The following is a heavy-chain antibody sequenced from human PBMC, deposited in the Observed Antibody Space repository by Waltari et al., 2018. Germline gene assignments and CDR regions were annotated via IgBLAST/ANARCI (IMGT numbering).Heavy chain of an antibody. J-gene: IGHJ4*02. V-gene: IGHV3-9*01. CDR2: ISWNSGSI. Sequence: EVQLVESGGGLVQPGRSLRLSCAASGFTFDDYAMHWVRQAPGKGLEWVSGISWNSGSIGYADSVKGRFTISRDNAKNSLYLQMNSLRAEDTAVYYCATNSGYDYDPYDYWGQGTLVTVSS. D-gene: IGHD5-12*01. CDR3: ATNSGYDYDPYDY. CDR1: GFTFDDYA.